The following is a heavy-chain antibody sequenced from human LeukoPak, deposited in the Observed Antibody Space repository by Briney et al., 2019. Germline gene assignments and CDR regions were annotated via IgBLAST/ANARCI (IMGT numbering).Heavy chain of an antibody. V-gene: IGHV3-30*18. CDR1: GFTFSSYG. Sequence: GGSLRLSCAASGFTFSSYGMHWVRQAPGKGLEWVAVISYDGSNKYYADSVKGRFTISRDNSKNTLYLQMNSLRAEDTAVYYCAKVSGDHPCFDYWGQGTLVTVSS. J-gene: IGHJ4*02. D-gene: IGHD4-17*01. CDR2: ISYDGSNK. CDR3: AKVSGDHPCFDY.